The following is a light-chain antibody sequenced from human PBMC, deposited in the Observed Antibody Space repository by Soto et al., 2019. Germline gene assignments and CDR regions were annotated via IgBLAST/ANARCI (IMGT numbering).Light chain of an antibody. Sequence: VVTQSPGTLSLSPGERATLSCRASQSVSFSYLAWYQQKPGQAHRLLIYGASSRATCIPDRFSGSGSGTYVTLTISILEPEDFTVYYYQQYGNSPPWTFGQGTKLESK. V-gene: IGKV3-20*01. CDR3: QQYGNSPPWT. CDR2: GAS. J-gene: IGKJ1*01. CDR1: QSVSFSY.